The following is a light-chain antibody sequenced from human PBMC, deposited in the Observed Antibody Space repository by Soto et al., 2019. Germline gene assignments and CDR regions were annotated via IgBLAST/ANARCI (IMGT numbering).Light chain of an antibody. J-gene: IGKJ4*01. V-gene: IGKV3-15*01. CDR3: QQYNDWPRT. Sequence: EMVMTQSPCTLSVSPGERATLSCRASQSVNSNLAWYQQKPGQAPRILIYGASTRATAIPARFSGSGSGTEFTLTISSLQSEDFAVYYCQQYNDWPRTFGGGTKVDIK. CDR1: QSVNSN. CDR2: GAS.